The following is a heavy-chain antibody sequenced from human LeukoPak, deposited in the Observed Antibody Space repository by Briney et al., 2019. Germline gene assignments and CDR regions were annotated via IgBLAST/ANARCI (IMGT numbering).Heavy chain of an antibody. V-gene: IGHV4-39*02. D-gene: IGHD1-26*01. Sequence: SGTLSLTCTVSGGSISNYYWGSIRQPPEKGLEWIGSIYYSGSTYYNPSLKSRVTISVDTSKNQFSLKLSSVTAADTAVYYCAREGGIVGATDYWGQETLVTVSS. CDR2: IYYSGST. CDR1: GGSISNYY. CDR3: AREGGIVGATDY. J-gene: IGHJ4*02.